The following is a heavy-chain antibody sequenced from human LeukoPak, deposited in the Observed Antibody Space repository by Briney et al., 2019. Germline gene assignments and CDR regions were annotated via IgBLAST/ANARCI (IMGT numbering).Heavy chain of an antibody. J-gene: IGHJ4*02. V-gene: IGHV3-73*01. Sequence: PGGSLRLSCAASGFTFSGSAMHWVRQASGKGLEWVGRIRSKANSYATAYAASVKGRFTISRDDSKNTAYLQMNSLKTEDTAVYYCTLAPAYCSSASCPADPDYWGQGTLVTVSS. CDR3: TLAPAYCSSASCPADPDY. CDR1: GFTFSGSA. CDR2: IRSKANSYAT. D-gene: IGHD2-2*01.